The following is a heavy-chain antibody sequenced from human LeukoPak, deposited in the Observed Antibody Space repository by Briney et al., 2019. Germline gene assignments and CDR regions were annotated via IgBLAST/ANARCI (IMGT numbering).Heavy chain of an antibody. V-gene: IGHV3-7*03. CDR1: GFTFSSYW. Sequence: GGSLRLSCAASGFTFSSYWMHWARGAPGKGLEWVANIKEDGRQKYFVDSVKGRFTIPRDNAKNTLYLQMNSLRAEDTAVYYCARESRRITMVRGLDMDVWGKGTTVTVSS. D-gene: IGHD3-10*01. J-gene: IGHJ6*04. CDR3: ARESRRITMVRGLDMDV. CDR2: IKEDGRQK.